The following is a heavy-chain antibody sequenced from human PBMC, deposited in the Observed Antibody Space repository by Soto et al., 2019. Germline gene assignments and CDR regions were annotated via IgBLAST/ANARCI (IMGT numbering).Heavy chain of an antibody. D-gene: IGHD2-15*01. CDR3: ARDPPYCSGGTCYSVGFDF. CDR1: GFTFSNFG. CDR2: IWSDGSTK. Sequence: AGGSLRLSCAASGFTFSNFGMHWVRQAPGKGLEWVTVIWSDGSTKYYSDSVKGRFTISRDNSENTLYLQMNSLRAEDTAVYYCARDPPYCSGGTCYSVGFDFWGQGALVTVSS. J-gene: IGHJ4*02. V-gene: IGHV3-33*01.